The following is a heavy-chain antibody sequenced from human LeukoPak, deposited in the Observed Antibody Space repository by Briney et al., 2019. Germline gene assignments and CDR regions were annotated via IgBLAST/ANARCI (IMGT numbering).Heavy chain of an antibody. CDR1: GFTFSSHA. Sequence: GGSLRLSCAASGFTFSSHAMGWVRQAPGKGLEWVSSISSSSSYIYYADSVKGRFTISRDNAKNSLYLQMNSLRAEDTAVYYCARELRSYGYGVDYWGQGTLVTVSS. CDR2: ISSSSSYI. V-gene: IGHV3-21*01. D-gene: IGHD5-18*01. J-gene: IGHJ4*02. CDR3: ARELRSYGYGVDY.